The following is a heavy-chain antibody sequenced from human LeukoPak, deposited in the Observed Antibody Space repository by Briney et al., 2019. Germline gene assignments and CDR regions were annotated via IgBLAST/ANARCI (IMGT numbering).Heavy chain of an antibody. CDR1: GGTFGNYT. Sequence: ASVKVSCKASGGTFGNYTVTWVRQAPGQGLEWMGSIIPIFDTANYAQNFQGRVTFTADKSTNTAYMELSTLRSEDTAVYYCARDLPTDGPAFGSWGQGTLVTVSS. J-gene: IGHJ4*02. D-gene: IGHD5-24*01. V-gene: IGHV1-69*08. CDR3: ARDLPTDGPAFGS. CDR2: IIPIFDTA.